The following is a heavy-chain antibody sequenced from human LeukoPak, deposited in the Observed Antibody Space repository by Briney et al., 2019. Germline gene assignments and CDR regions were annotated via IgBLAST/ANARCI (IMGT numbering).Heavy chain of an antibody. Sequence: AGRSLRLSCAASGFTFSSYAMHWVRQASGKGLEWVAVISYDGSSKNYADSVKGRFTISRDSSKNTLYLQMNSLRAEDTAVYYCARGSMVRGDIQHLDYWGQGTLVSVSS. CDR2: ISYDGSSK. D-gene: IGHD3-10*01. J-gene: IGHJ4*02. V-gene: IGHV3-30*04. CDR1: GFTFSSYA. CDR3: ARGSMVRGDIQHLDY.